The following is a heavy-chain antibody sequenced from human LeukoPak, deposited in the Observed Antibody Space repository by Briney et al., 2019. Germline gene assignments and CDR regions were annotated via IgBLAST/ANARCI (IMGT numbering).Heavy chain of an antibody. CDR3: ARERGYVYDY. CDR1: GGSISSYY. Sequence: PSETLSLTCTVSGGSISSYYWSWIRQPPGKGLEWIGYIYYNGSTNYNPSLKSRVTISVDTSKNQFSLKLSSVTAADTAVYYCARERGYVYDYWGQGTLVTVSS. CDR2: IYYNGST. V-gene: IGHV4-59*01. D-gene: IGHD5-12*01. J-gene: IGHJ4*02.